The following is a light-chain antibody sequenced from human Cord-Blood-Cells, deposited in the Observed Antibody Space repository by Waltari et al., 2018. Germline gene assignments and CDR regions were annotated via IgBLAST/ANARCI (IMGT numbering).Light chain of an antibody. V-gene: IGKV1-5*01. CDR3: QQYNSYLYT. CDR2: DAS. J-gene: IGKJ2*01. CDR1: QSISSW. Sequence: DIQMTRSPSTLSASVGDRVTMTCRASQSISSWLAWYQQKPGKAPKLLIYDASSLESGVPSRFSGSGSGTEFTLTISSLQPDDFATYYCQQYNSYLYTFGQGTKLEIK.